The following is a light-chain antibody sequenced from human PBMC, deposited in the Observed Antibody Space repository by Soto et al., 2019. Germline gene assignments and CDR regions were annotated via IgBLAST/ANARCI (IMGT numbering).Light chain of an antibody. Sequence: DIQMTQSPATLSASVGDRVTITCRASQSINSWLAWYQQKPGKAPKLLIHKASNLVSGVPSRFSGSGSGTEFPLTLRSLHPDDFAPYYCQQSNSHRAWTFGQGTKVEI. CDR3: QQSNSHRAWT. V-gene: IGKV1-5*03. J-gene: IGKJ1*01. CDR2: KAS. CDR1: QSINSW.